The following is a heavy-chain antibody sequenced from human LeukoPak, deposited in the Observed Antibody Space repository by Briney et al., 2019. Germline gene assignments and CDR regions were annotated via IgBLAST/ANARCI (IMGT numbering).Heavy chain of an antibody. V-gene: IGHV1-8*01. CDR1: GYTFTSFD. J-gene: IGHJ4*02. Sequence: ASVKVSCKASGYTFTSFDINWVRQATGQGLEWMGWMNPNSGNAGYAQRFQDRVTMTRDTSISTAYMELRNLRSDDTAVYYCVRGSPYCSSASCYNYWGQGTLLTVSS. D-gene: IGHD2-2*02. CDR2: MNPNSGNA. CDR3: VRGSPYCSSASCYNY.